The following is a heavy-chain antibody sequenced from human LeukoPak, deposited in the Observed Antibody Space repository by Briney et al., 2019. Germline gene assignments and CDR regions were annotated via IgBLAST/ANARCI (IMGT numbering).Heavy chain of an antibody. J-gene: IGHJ6*03. Sequence: SVKVSCKASGGTLSGYAISWVRQAPGRGLEWMGGIIPIYGTPHSAQKFQGRVTITTDESTSTAFMDLSSLRSEDTAVYYCARGKLGYYYYHMDAWGKGTTATVSS. D-gene: IGHD3-3*02. CDR3: ARGKLGYYYYHMDA. CDR1: GGTLSGYA. V-gene: IGHV1-69*05. CDR2: IIPIYGTP.